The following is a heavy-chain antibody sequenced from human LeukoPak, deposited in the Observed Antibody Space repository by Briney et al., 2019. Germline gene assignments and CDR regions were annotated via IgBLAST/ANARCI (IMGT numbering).Heavy chain of an antibody. CDR2: ISSSSSRI. CDR3: ARVGSDGWPCVY. J-gene: IGHJ4*02. D-gene: IGHD5-24*01. CDR1: GFSFSTYT. Sequence: PGGSLRLSCAASGFSFSTYTMNWVRQAPGKGLEWVSYISSSSSRIWYADSVKGRFTISRDNAKNSLYLQMNSLRVEDTAVYYCARVGSDGWPCVYWGQGTLVTVSS. V-gene: IGHV3-48*04.